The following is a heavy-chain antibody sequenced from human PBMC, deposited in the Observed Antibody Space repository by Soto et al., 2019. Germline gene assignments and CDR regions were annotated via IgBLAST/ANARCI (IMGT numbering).Heavy chain of an antibody. J-gene: IGHJ6*02. CDR1: GFTFSSYG. Sequence: QVQLVEYGGGVVQPGRSLRLSCAASGFTFSSYGMHWVRQAPGKGLEWVAVISYDGSNKYYADSVKGRFTTSRDNSKNTLYLQMNSLRAEDTAVYYCAKDVVPAAIHYYYSGMDVWGQGTTVTVSS. D-gene: IGHD2-2*01. CDR3: AKDVVPAAIHYYYSGMDV. V-gene: IGHV3-30*18. CDR2: ISYDGSNK.